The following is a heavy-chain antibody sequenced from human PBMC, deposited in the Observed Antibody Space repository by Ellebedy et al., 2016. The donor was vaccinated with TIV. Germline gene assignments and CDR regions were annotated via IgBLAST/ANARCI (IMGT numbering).Heavy chain of an antibody. CDR2: IHHSGNT. CDR1: GYSIRSNYY. J-gene: IGHJ4*02. V-gene: IGHV4-38-2*02. Sequence: MPSETLSLTCTVPGYSIRSNYYWGWVPPPPGTGLGWIGTIHHSGNTYYSSSLKSRVTMSVDTSKNQFSLKLSSVAAADTAIYFWAGAGYWGQGTLITVSS. CDR3: AGAGY.